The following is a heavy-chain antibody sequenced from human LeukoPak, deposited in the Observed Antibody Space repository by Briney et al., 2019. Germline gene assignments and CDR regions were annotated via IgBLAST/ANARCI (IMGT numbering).Heavy chain of an antibody. J-gene: IGHJ4*02. CDR2: INPNSGGT. V-gene: IGHV1-2*02. CDR1: GYTFTGYY. Sequence: ASVKVSCKASGYTFTGYYMHWVRRAPGQGLEWMGWINPNSGGTNYAQKFQGRVTMTRDTSISTAYMELSRLRSDDTAVYYCARGGKKQMATTPCGYWGQGTLVTVSS. CDR3: ARGGKKQMATTPCGY. D-gene: IGHD5-24*01.